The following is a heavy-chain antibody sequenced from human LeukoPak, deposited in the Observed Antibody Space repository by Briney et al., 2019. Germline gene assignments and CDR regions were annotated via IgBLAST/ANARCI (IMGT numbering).Heavy chain of an antibody. CDR2: IYTSGST. Sequence: SQNLSLTRTVSGGSISSYYWSWIRQPAGKGLEWIGRIYTSGSTNYNPSLKSRVTMSVDTSKNQFSLKLSSVTAADTAVYYCARELIFGVVIVFDYWGQGTLVTVSS. J-gene: IGHJ4*02. CDR1: GGSISSYY. CDR3: ARELIFGVVIVFDY. V-gene: IGHV4-4*07. D-gene: IGHD3-3*01.